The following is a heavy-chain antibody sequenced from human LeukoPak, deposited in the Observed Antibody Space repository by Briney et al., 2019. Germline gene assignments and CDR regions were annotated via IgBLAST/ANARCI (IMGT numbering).Heavy chain of an antibody. V-gene: IGHV4-4*09. D-gene: IGHD1-26*01. J-gene: IGHJ4*02. CDR1: GASTSNYY. CDR3: ARLGSYHDF. Sequence: SETLSLTCTVSGASTSNYYWSWIRQTPEKGLEWMGHIHTSGGSSYYPSLKSRLTMSIDTSRNQLSLKLTSVTAADTAVYFCARLGSYHDFWGQGALVTVSS. CDR2: IHTSGGS.